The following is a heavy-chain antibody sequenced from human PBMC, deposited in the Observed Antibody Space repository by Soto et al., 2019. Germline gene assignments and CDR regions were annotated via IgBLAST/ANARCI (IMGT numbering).Heavy chain of an antibody. J-gene: IGHJ6*03. D-gene: IGHD1-1*01. CDR1: GYTFTSYD. CDR2: MNPNSGNT. V-gene: IGHV1-8*01. Sequence: ASVKVSCKASGYTFTSYDINWVRQATGQGLEWMGWMNPNSGNTGYAQKFQGRVTMTRNTSLSTAYMELSSLRSEDTAVYYCAGTAGTTYASYYYYYYMDVWGKGTTVTVSS. CDR3: AGTAGTTYASYYYYYYMDV.